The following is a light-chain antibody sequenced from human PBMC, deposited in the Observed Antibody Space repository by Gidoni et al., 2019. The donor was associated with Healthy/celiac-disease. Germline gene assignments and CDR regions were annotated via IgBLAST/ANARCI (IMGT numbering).Light chain of an antibody. CDR1: QGISSA. V-gene: IGKV1-13*02. CDR3: QQFNSYPRFX. Sequence: AIQLTQSPSSLSASVGDRVTITCRASQGISSALAWYQQKPGKAPKLLIYDASSLESGVPSRFSGSGSGTDFTLTISRLQPEDFATYYCQQFNSYPRFXFXPGTKVDIK. CDR2: DAS. J-gene: IGKJ3*01.